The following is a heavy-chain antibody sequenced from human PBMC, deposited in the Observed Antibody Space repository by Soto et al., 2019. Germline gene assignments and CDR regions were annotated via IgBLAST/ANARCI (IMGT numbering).Heavy chain of an antibody. CDR3: ARDNGDPTFGGPSYYFDY. V-gene: IGHV4-59*01. Sequence: SETLSLTCTVSGGSISSYYWSWIRQPPGKGLEWIGYIYYSGSTNYNPSLKSRVTISVDTSKNQFSLKLSSVTAADTAVYYCARDNGDPTFGGPSYYFDYWGQGTLVTVSS. CDR2: IYYSGST. D-gene: IGHD3-16*01. CDR1: GGSISSYY. J-gene: IGHJ4*02.